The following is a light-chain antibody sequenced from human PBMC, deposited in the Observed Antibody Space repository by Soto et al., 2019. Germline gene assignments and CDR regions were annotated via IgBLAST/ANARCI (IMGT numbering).Light chain of an antibody. V-gene: IGKV3-15*01. Sequence: EIMMTQSPATLSVSPGERATLSCRASQSISSNLAWYQQKPGQAPRLLIHGVSTRATGVPARFSGSGSGTEFTLTISSLQSEDFAVYYCQQYNNWSQGFTFGPGPKVDIK. CDR3: QQYNNWSQGFT. CDR2: GVS. J-gene: IGKJ3*01. CDR1: QSISSN.